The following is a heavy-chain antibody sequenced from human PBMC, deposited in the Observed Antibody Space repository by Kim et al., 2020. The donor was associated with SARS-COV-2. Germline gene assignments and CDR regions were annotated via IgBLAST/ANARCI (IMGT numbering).Heavy chain of an antibody. CDR3: ANDVFQWQHDF. D-gene: IGHD2-8*01. CDR1: GFSFNNNA. CDR2: LGGGGKS. J-gene: IGHJ4*02. V-gene: IGHV3-23*01. Sequence: GGSLRLSCAASGFSFNNNAMTWVRQAPGKGLEWVSSLGGGGKSWYANSVKGRFTISRDNSKNTLYLQMRGLRVEDTAVYFCANDVFQWQHDFWGQGTLVTVSS.